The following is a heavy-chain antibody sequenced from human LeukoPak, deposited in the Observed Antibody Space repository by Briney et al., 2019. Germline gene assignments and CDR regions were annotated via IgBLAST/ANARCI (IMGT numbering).Heavy chain of an antibody. D-gene: IGHD3-10*01. Sequence: GESLKVSCKASRYTFTGYYMHWVRQAPGQGLEWMGRINPNSGGTNYAQKFQGRVTMTRDTSISTAYMELSRLRSDDTAVYYCASGSSGVPYYYYYMDVWGKGTTVTVSS. J-gene: IGHJ6*03. CDR3: ASGSSGVPYYYYYMDV. V-gene: IGHV1-2*06. CDR2: INPNSGGT. CDR1: RYTFTGYY.